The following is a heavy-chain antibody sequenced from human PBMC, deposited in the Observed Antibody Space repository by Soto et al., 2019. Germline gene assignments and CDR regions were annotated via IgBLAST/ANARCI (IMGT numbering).Heavy chain of an antibody. CDR2: ISGSGGST. CDR3: AKAGGITIFGVVNAFDI. V-gene: IGHV3-23*01. J-gene: IGHJ3*02. Sequence: GGSLRLSCAASGFTFSSYAMSWVRQAPGKGLEWVSAISGSGGSTYYADSVKGRFTISRDNSKNTLYLQMNSLRAEDTAVYYCAKAGGITIFGVVNAFDIWGQGTMVTVPS. D-gene: IGHD3-3*01. CDR1: GFTFSSYA.